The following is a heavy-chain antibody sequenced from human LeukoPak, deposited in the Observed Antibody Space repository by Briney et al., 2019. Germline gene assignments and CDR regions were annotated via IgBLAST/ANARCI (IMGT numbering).Heavy chain of an antibody. J-gene: IGHJ6*03. D-gene: IGHD2-2*01. CDR2: ISYDGSNK. CDR3: AKSYCSSTSCPRYMDV. CDR1: GFTFSSYA. Sequence: PGGSLRLSCAASGFTFSSYAMHWVRQAPGKGLEWVAVISYDGSNKYYVDSVKGRFTISRDNSKNTLYLQMNSLRAEDTAVYFCAKSYCSSTSCPRYMDVWGKGTTVTVSS. V-gene: IGHV3-30-3*02.